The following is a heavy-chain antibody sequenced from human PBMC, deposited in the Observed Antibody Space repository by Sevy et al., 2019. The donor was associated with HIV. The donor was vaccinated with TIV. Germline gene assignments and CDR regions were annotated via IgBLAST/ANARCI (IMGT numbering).Heavy chain of an antibody. CDR1: GFSFDDYA. CDR3: AKDNVGYSSGWYFYFDF. V-gene: IGHV3-9*01. CDR2: ITWNSGNV. D-gene: IGHD6-13*01. J-gene: IGHJ4*02. Sequence: GGSLRLSCAASGFSFDDYAMHWVRQRPGKGLEWVSGITWNSGNVGYADSVKGRFTISRDNAKNSLYLQMSNLRPEDTALYYCAKDNVGYSSGWYFYFDFWGQGTLVTVSS.